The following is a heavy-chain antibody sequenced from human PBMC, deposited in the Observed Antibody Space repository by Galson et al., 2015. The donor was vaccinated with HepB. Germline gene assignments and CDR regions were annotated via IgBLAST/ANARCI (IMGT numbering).Heavy chain of an antibody. CDR3: ARDGSFGYYYYYYGMDV. CDR1: RLTFSSYW. Sequence: SLRLSCAASRLTFSSYWMSWVRQAPGKGLEWVANIKQDGSEKYYVDSVKGRFTISRDNAKNSLYLQMNSLRAEDTAVYYCARDGSFGYYYYYYGMDVWGQGTTVTVSS. V-gene: IGHV3-7*01. D-gene: IGHD3-10*01. CDR2: IKQDGSEK. J-gene: IGHJ6*02.